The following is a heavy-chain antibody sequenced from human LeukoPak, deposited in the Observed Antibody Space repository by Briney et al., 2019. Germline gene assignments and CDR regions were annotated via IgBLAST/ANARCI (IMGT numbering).Heavy chain of an antibody. Sequence: SETLSLTCTVSGGSISSYYWSWIRQPPGKGLEWIGYIYYSGSTNYNPSLKSRVTISVDTSKNQFSLKLSSVTAADTAEYYCAREPYGSGTFDYWGHGTLVTVSA. D-gene: IGHD3-10*01. CDR2: IYYSGST. CDR1: GGSISSYY. J-gene: IGHJ4*01. V-gene: IGHV4-59*01. CDR3: AREPYGSGTFDY.